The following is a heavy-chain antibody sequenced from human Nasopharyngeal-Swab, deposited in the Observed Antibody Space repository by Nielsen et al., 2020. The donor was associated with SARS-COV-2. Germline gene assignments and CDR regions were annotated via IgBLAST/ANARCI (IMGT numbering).Heavy chain of an antibody. CDR1: GGSFSGYY. J-gene: IGHJ3*02. CDR2: INHSGST. D-gene: IGHD6-6*01. CDR3: AGSIRHAFDI. Sequence: GSLRLSCAVYGGSFSGYYWSWIRQPPGKGLEWIGEINHSGSTNYNPSLKSRVTISVDTSKNQFSLKLSSVTAADTAVYYCAGSIRHAFDIWGQGTMVTVSS. V-gene: IGHV4-34*01.